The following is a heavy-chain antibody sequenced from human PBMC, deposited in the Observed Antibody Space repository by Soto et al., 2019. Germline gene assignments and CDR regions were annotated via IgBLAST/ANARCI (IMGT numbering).Heavy chain of an antibody. J-gene: IGHJ5*02. CDR2: IKSNTDGGTT. CDR1: GFTFSNAW. CDR3: TARFDP. V-gene: IGHV3-15*01. Sequence: EVQLVESGGGLVKPGGSLRLSCAASGFTFSNAWMMWVRQSPGKGLEWVGRIKSNTDGGTTDYAAPVKGRFTISRVDSKNTLYLEMSSLKTEDTAVYYCTARFDPWGQGTLVTVSS.